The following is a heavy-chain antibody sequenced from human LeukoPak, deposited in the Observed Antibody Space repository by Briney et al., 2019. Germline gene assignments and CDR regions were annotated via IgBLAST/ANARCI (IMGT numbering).Heavy chain of an antibody. V-gene: IGHV1-24*01. CDR2: FDPEDGET. D-gene: IGHD2-2*02. J-gene: IGHJ5*02. Sequence: GASVKVSCKVSGYTLTESSMHWVRQAPGKGLEGMGGFDPEDGETIYAQKFQGRVTMTEDTSTDTAYMELSSLRSEDTAVYYCATGYCSSTSCYNNWFDPWGQGTLVTVSS. CDR1: GYTLTESS. CDR3: ATGYCSSTSCYNNWFDP.